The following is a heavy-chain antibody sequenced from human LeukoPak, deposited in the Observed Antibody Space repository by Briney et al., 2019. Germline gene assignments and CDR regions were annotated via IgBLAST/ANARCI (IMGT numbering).Heavy chain of an antibody. CDR1: GLTFSSYG. J-gene: IGHJ4*02. Sequence: GGSLRLSCAASGLTFSSYGMSWVRQAPGKGLEWVSALSGSGSNTFYADSVKGRFTISRDNPKNTLYLQMNSLRAEDTAVYYCAKDLRWGPDYWGQGTLVTVSS. CDR3: AKDLRWGPDY. V-gene: IGHV3-23*01. D-gene: IGHD2-21*02. CDR2: LSGSGSNT.